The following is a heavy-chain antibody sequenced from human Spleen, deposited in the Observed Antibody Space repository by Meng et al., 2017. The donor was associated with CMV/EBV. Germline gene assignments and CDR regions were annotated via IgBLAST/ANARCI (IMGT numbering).Heavy chain of an antibody. CDR3: ARASGPWNWFDP. CDR2: IGAYSGTT. Sequence: ASVKVSCKASGYTFTTYGFAWVRQAPGQGLEWMGWIGAYSGTTDSAQKFQGRVTMTRDTSTSTVYMELSSLRSEDTAVYYCARASGPWNWFDPWGQGTLVTVSS. D-gene: IGHD6-25*01. J-gene: IGHJ5*02. V-gene: IGHV1-18*01. CDR1: GYTFTTYG.